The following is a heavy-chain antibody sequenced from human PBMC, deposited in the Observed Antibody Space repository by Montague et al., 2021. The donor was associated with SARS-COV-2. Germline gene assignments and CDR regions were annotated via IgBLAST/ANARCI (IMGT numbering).Heavy chain of an antibody. CDR2: ISISGST. D-gene: IGHD6-19*01. J-gene: IGHJ4*02. CDR1: GGSIGSGSYY. Sequence: TLSLTCTVSGGSIGSGSYYWSWIRQPAGKGLEWIGRISISGSTNYNPSLKSRVTISVDTSKNQFSLKLSSVTAADTAVYYCARDIAVAGLFDCWGQGTLVTVSS. V-gene: IGHV4-61*02. CDR3: ARDIAVAGLFDC.